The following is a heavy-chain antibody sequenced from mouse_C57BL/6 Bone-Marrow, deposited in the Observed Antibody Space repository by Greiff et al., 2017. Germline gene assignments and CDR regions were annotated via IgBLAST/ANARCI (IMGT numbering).Heavy chain of an antibody. CDR2: IDPETGGT. V-gene: IGHV1-15*01. CDR1: GYTFTDYE. CDR3: TRRRNPFDY. Sequence: VQLVESGAELVRPGASVTLSCKASGYTFTDYEMHWVKQTPVHGLEWIGAIDPETGGTAYNQKFKGKAILTADKSSSTAYMELRSLTSEDSAVYYCTRRRNPFDYWGQGTTLTVSS. J-gene: IGHJ2*01.